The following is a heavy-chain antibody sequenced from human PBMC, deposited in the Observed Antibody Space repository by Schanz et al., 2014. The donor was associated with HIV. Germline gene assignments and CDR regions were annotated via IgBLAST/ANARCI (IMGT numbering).Heavy chain of an antibody. V-gene: IGHV1-69*06. D-gene: IGHD1-26*01. CDR2: IIPSFDTP. J-gene: IGHJ6*02. CDR3: ARGEVPSLGMDV. Sequence: QVQLVQSGAEVKKPGASVKVSCKASGYTFFSYDINWVRQATGQGLEWMGGIIPSFDTPNYAQTFQGRVTITADKSTSTAYMELRSLRSDDTAVYYCARGEVPSLGMDVWGQGTTVTVSS. CDR1: GYTFFSYD.